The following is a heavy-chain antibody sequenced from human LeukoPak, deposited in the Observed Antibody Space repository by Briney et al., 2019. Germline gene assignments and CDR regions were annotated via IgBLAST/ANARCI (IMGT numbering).Heavy chain of an antibody. D-gene: IGHD3-16*01. Sequence: SVKVSCKASGGTFSSYAISWVRQAPGQGLEWMGRIIPIFGTANYAQKFQGRVTITTDESTSTAYMELSSLRSEDTAVYYCARGSAIWGSYFDYWGQGTLVTVSP. J-gene: IGHJ4*02. V-gene: IGHV1-69*05. CDR1: GGTFSSYA. CDR2: IIPIFGTA. CDR3: ARGSAIWGSYFDY.